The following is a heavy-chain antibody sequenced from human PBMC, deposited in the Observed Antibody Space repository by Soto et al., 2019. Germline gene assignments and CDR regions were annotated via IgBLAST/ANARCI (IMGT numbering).Heavy chain of an antibody. Sequence: SETRSLTCAVYGGSFSGYYWSWIRQPPGKGLEWXGEXXHXXSXXXXXSXXXRVTISVDTSKNQFSLKLSSVTAADAAVYYCATKRKGSGSYNWFDPWGQGTLVTASS. CDR3: ATKRKGSGSYNWFDP. J-gene: IGHJ5*02. V-gene: IGHV4-34*01. D-gene: IGHD1-26*01. CDR1: GGSFSGYY. CDR2: XXHXXSX.